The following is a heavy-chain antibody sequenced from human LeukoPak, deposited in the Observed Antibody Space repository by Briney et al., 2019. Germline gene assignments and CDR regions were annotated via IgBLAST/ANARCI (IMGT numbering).Heavy chain of an antibody. D-gene: IGHD5-12*01. CDR3: ARDRGGRTGYASGDFDF. CDR1: SYSISSGYY. V-gene: IGHV4-38-2*02. CDR2: IFYSGRA. J-gene: IGHJ4*02. Sequence: PSETLSLTCAVSSYSISSGYYWDWIRQPPGKGLEWIGTIFYSGRAYYNPSLKSRVTMSVDTSKNHFSLKLTSGTAAETAVYLGARDRGGRTGYASGDFDFWGQGTLVTVSS.